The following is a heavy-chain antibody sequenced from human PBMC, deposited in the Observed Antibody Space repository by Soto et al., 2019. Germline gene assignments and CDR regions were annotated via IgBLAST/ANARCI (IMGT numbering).Heavy chain of an antibody. V-gene: IGHV4-4*02. CDR1: SGSISISNW. Sequence: PSETLSLTCAVSSGSISISNWWSWVRQPPGKGLEWIGEIYHSGSTNYNPSLKSRVTISVDKSKNQFSLKLSSVTAADTAVYYCASFPSGSSYFDYWGQGTLVTVSS. CDR2: IYHSGST. J-gene: IGHJ4*02. D-gene: IGHD3-10*01. CDR3: ASFPSGSSYFDY.